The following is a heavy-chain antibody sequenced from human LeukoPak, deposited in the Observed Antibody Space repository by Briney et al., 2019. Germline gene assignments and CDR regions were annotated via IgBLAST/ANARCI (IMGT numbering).Heavy chain of an antibody. V-gene: IGHV1-46*01. D-gene: IGHD3-9*01. CDR3: AREILSVYYFDY. CDR1: GYTFTSYY. Sequence: ASVKVSCKASGYTFTSYYMHWVRQAPGQGLEWMGIINPSGGNTSYAQKFQGRVTMTRDTSTSTVYMELSSLRSEDTAVYYCAREILSVYYFDYWGQGTLVTVSS. J-gene: IGHJ4*02. CDR2: INPSGGNT.